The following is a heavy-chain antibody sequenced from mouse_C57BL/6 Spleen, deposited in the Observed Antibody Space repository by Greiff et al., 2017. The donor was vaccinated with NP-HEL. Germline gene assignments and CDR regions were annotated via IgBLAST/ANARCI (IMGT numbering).Heavy chain of an antibody. CDR2: ISDGGSYT. CDR1: GFTFSSYA. J-gene: IGHJ2*01. V-gene: IGHV5-4*03. CDR3: ARDTTVATVGY. D-gene: IGHD1-1*01. Sequence: DVKLVESGGGLVKPGGSLKLSCAASGFTFSSYAMSWVRQTPEKRLEWVATISDGGSYTYYPDNVKGRFTISRDNAKNNLYLQMSHLKSEDTAMYYCARDTTVATVGYWGQGTTLTVSS.